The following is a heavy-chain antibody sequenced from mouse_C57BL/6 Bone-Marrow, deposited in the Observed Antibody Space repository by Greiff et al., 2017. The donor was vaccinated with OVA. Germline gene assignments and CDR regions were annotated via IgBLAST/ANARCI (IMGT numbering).Heavy chain of an antibody. D-gene: IGHD2-5*01. CDR3: ATYYSNYGGGFAMDY. CDR1: GYAFSSSC. Sequence: VQLQQSGPELVKPGASVKISCKASGYAFSSSCMNWVKQRPGKGLEWIGRIYPGDGDTNYNGKFKGKATLTADKSSSTAYMQLSSLTSEDSAVSFCATYYSNYGGGFAMDYWGQGTSVTVSS. CDR2: IYPGDGDT. V-gene: IGHV1-82*01. J-gene: IGHJ4*01.